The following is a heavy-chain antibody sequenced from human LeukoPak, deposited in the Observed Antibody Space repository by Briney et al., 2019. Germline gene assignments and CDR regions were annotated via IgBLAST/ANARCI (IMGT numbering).Heavy chain of an antibody. CDR1: GYTFTNYD. Sequence: ASVKVSCKASGYTFTNYDINWVRQATGQGLEWMGWLHPNSGTAGYAQNFQGRVTITGDTSMSTAYMELSSLRSGDTAVYYCARVTSRFWTGYYDPFDIWGQGTMVTVSS. CDR3: ARVTSRFWTGYYDPFDI. J-gene: IGHJ3*02. D-gene: IGHD3/OR15-3a*01. V-gene: IGHV1-8*03. CDR2: LHPNSGTA.